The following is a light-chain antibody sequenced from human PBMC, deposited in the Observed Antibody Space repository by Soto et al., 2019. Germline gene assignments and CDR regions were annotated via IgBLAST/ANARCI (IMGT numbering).Light chain of an antibody. CDR1: SSDVGGYNY. CDR2: EVS. V-gene: IGLV2-8*01. J-gene: IGLJ1*01. CDR3: SSYAGSNFYV. Sequence: QSALTQPPSASGSPGQSVTISCTGTSSDVGGYNYVSWYQQHPGKAPNLMIYEVSKRPSGVPDRFSGSKSGNTASLTVSGLQAEDEADYDCSSYAGSNFYVFGTGTKLTVL.